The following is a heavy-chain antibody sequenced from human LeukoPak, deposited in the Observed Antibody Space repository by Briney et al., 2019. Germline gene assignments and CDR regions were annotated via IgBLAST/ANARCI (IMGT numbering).Heavy chain of an antibody. D-gene: IGHD6-19*01. V-gene: IGHV4-39*01. CDR1: GGSISSRSSF. J-gene: IGHJ4*02. CDR3: ARHTSVAGPFDY. Sequence: PSETLPLTCTVSGGSISSRSSFWGWIRQPPGKGLDWIGSIYDSETTSYNPSLKSRVTISVDTSKNQFSLKLSSVTAADTAVYYCARHTSVAGPFDYWDQGTLVTVSS. CDR2: IYDSETT.